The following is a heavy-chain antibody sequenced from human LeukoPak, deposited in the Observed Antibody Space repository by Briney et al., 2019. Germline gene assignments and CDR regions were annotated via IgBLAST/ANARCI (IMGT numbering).Heavy chain of an antibody. Sequence: SETLSLTCTVSGGSISSSSYYWGWIRQPPGKGLEWIGSIYYSGNTYYNPSLKSRVTISVDTSKNQFSLKLSSVTAADTAVYYCAKNIAAAGSDYWGQGTLVTVSS. V-gene: IGHV4-39*07. CDR2: IYYSGNT. CDR3: AKNIAAAGSDY. CDR1: GGSISSSSYY. D-gene: IGHD6-13*01. J-gene: IGHJ4*02.